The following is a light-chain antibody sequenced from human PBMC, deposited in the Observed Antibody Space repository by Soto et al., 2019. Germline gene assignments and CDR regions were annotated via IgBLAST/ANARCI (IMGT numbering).Light chain of an antibody. CDR1: SSDVGSYNL. CDR3: CSYAGSSTYV. J-gene: IGLJ1*01. CDR2: EGN. V-gene: IGLV2-23*01. Sequence: QSALTQPASVSGSPGQSITISCTGTSSDVGSYNLVSWYQQHPGKAPKLMIYEGNKRPSGISNRFSGSKSGNTSSLTISGLQADDEDDYYCCSYAGSSTYVFGTGTKLTVL.